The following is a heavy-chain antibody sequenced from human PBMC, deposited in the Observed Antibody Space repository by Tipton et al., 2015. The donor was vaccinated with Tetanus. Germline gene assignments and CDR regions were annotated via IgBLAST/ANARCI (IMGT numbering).Heavy chain of an antibody. J-gene: IGHJ4*02. CDR1: GLSFSSYT. CDR2: MKQDGSEI. V-gene: IGHV3-7*03. CDR3: ARALRVYSGSGSTGLGDS. D-gene: IGHD3-10*01. Sequence: GSLRLSCVASGLSFSSYTMSWVRQAPGKGLEWVATMKQDGSEIKYEDSVTGRFTISRDNAKNSLYLQLNSLRAEDTAVYYCARALRVYSGSGSTGLGDSWGQGTLVTVSS.